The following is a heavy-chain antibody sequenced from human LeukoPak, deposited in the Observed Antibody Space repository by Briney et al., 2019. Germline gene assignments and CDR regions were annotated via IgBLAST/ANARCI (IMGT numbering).Heavy chain of an antibody. D-gene: IGHD3-9*01. CDR1: GFTFSSYA. Sequence: GGSLRLSCAASGFTFSSYAMNWVRQAPGKGLEWVSGINSDGSSTSYADSVKGRFTISRDNAKNTLYLQMNSLRAEDTAVYYCARGTELRYFDWLSQHWGQGTLVTVSS. J-gene: IGHJ1*01. CDR3: ARGTELRYFDWLSQH. CDR2: INSDGSST. V-gene: IGHV3-74*01.